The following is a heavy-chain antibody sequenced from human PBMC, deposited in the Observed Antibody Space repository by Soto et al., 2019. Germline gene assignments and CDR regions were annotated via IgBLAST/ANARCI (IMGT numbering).Heavy chain of an antibody. CDR2: INPNSGGT. D-gene: IGHD3-22*01. V-gene: IGHV1-2*02. CDR3: ARGGYYDSSGYYYGNDY. J-gene: IGHJ4*02. Sequence: ASVKVSCKESGDTFTGYYMHWVGQAPGQGLEWMGWINPNSGGTNYAQKFQGRVTMTRDTSISTAYMELRRLRSDDTAVYYCARGGYYDSSGYYYGNDYWGQGTLVTVSS. CDR1: GDTFTGYY.